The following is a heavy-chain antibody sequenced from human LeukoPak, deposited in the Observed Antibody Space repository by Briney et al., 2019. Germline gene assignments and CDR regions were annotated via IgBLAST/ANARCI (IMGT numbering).Heavy chain of an antibody. J-gene: IGHJ5*02. V-gene: IGHV1-69*05. CDR2: IIPIFGTA. D-gene: IGHD5-24*01. Sequence: ASVKVSCRASGGTFSSYAISWVRQAPGQGLEWMGGIIPIFGTANYAQKFQGRVTITTDESTSTAYMELSSLRSEDTAVYYCAIPKEMATIQFDPWSQGTLVTVSS. CDR3: AIPKEMATIQFDP. CDR1: GGTFSSYA.